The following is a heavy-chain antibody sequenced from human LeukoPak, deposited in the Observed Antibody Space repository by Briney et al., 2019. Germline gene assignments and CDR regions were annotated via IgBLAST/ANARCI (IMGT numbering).Heavy chain of an antibody. D-gene: IGHD3-16*01. V-gene: IGHV1-2*02. CDR2: INPNSGGT. CDR1: GYTFTGYY. Sequence: ASVKVSCKASGYTFTGYYMHWGRQAPGQGLEWMGWINPNSGGTNYAQKFQGRVTMTRDTSISPAYMELSRLRSDDTAVYYCARGGLYYVWDAFDIWGQGTMVTVSS. J-gene: IGHJ3*02. CDR3: ARGGLYYVWDAFDI.